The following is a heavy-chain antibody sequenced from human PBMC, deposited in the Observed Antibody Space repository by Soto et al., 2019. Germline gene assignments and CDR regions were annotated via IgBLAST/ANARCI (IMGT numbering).Heavy chain of an antibody. J-gene: IGHJ6*02. V-gene: IGHV5-10-1*01. D-gene: IGHD6-6*01. CDR3: AREVSYSSSPLHSYYYYYGMDV. CDR1: GYSFTSYW. CDR2: IDPSDSYT. Sequence: GESLKISCKGSGYSFTSYWISWVRQMPGKGLEWMGRIDPSDSYTNYSPSFQGHVTISADKSISTAYLQWSSLKASDTAMYYCAREVSYSSSPLHSYYYYYGMDVWGQGTTVTVSS.